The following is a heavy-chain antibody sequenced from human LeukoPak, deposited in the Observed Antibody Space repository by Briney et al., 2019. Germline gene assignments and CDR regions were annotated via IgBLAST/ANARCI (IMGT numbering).Heavy chain of an antibody. CDR1: GYTFTGYY. CDR3: ARDTAYYYDSSSYYFFNWFDP. V-gene: IGHV1-2*02. Sequence: GAPVKVSCKASGYTFTGYYMHWVRQAPGQGLEWMGWINPNSGGTNYAQKFQGRVTMTRDTSISTAYMELNRLRSDDTAVYYCARDTAYYYDSSSYYFFNWFDPWGQGTLVTVSS. D-gene: IGHD3-22*01. J-gene: IGHJ5*02. CDR2: INPNSGGT.